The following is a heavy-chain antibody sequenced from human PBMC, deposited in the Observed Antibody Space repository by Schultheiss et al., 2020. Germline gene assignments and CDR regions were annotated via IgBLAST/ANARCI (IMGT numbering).Heavy chain of an antibody. Sequence: ASVKVSCKASGYTFTSYAMHWVRQAPGQRLEWMGWINAGNGNTKYSQKFQGRVTITRDTSASTAYMELSSLRSEDTAVYYCARTSHYYDSSGYYPAEYFQHWGQGTLVTVSS. J-gene: IGHJ1*01. CDR2: INAGNGNT. CDR3: ARTSHYYDSSGYYPAEYFQH. CDR1: GYTFTSYA. V-gene: IGHV1-3*01. D-gene: IGHD3-22*01.